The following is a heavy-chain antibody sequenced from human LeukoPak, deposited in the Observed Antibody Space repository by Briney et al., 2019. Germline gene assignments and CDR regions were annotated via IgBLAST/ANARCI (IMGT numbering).Heavy chain of an antibody. CDR1: GGSISSSSYY. V-gene: IGHV4-39*01. CDR3: ARGITMIVVVIHDWYFDL. CDR2: IYYSGST. J-gene: IGHJ2*01. D-gene: IGHD3-22*01. Sequence: SETLSLTCTLSGGSISSSSYYWGWIRQPPGKGLEWIGSIYYSGSTSYNPSLKSRVTISVDTSKNQFSLKLSSVTAADTAVYYCARGITMIVVVIHDWYFDLWGRGTLVTVSS.